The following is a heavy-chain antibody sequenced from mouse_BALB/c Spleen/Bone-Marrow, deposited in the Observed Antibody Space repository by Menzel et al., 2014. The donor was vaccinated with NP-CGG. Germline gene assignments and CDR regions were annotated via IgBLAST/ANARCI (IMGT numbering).Heavy chain of an antibody. J-gene: IGHJ2*01. D-gene: IGHD2-2*01. Sequence: EVQRVASGAELVKPGASVKISCKASGYTFTDYNMDWVKQSHGKSLEWIGDINPDYDSTSYNQKFKGKATLTVDKSSSTAYMELRSLTSEDTAVYYCARRDGYDSYFDYWGQGTTLTVSS. CDR2: INPDYDST. V-gene: IGHV1-18*01. CDR3: ARRDGYDSYFDY. CDR1: GYTFTDYN.